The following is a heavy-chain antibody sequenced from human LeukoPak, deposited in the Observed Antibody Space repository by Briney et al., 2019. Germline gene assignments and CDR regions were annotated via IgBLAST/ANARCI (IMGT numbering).Heavy chain of an antibody. V-gene: IGHV1-18*01. Sequence: ASVKVSCKASGYTFSFYVISWVRQAPGQGLEWMGWISADNANTNYAQRLQGRVTMTTDTSTSTAYLELRSLRSDDTAIYYCARPWRKGYYYGMDVWGQGTTVTVSS. CDR1: GYTFSFYV. CDR2: ISADNANT. J-gene: IGHJ6*02. CDR3: ARPWRKGYYYGMDV.